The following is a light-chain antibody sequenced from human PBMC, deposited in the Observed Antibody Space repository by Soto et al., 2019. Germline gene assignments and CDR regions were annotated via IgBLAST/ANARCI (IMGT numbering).Light chain of an antibody. Sequence: EIVWTQSPGTLSLSPGERATLSCRASQSVSSSYLAWYQQKPGQAPRLLIYGASSRATGIPDRFSGSGSGTDFTLSSSRLEPEDTAVYYCQKYGSSLWTFGQGLKVEIQ. CDR3: QKYGSSLWT. J-gene: IGKJ1*01. CDR2: GAS. V-gene: IGKV3-20*01. CDR1: QSVSSSY.